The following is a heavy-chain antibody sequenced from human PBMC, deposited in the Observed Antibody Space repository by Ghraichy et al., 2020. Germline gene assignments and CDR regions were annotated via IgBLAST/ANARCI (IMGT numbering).Heavy chain of an antibody. Sequence: GGSLRLSCAASGFTFSSYSMNWVRQAPGKGLEWVSSISSSSSYIYYADSVKGRFTISRDNAKNSLYLQMNSLRAEDTAVYYCARVKESYGGNSPLDYWGQGTLVTVSS. CDR3: ARVKESYGGNSPLDY. J-gene: IGHJ4*02. CDR1: GFTFSSYS. V-gene: IGHV3-21*01. D-gene: IGHD4-23*01. CDR2: ISSSSSYI.